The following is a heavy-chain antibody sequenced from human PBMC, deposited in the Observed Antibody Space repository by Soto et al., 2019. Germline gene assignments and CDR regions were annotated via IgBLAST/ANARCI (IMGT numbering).Heavy chain of an antibody. CDR1: GGSISSGGYY. Sequence: SETLSLTCTVSGGSISSGGYYWSWIRQHPGKGLEWIGYIYYSGSTYYNPSLKSRVTISVDRSKNQFSLKLSSVTAADTAVYYCARGWMSGGSYTNWFDPWGQGTLVTVSS. CDR3: ARGWMSGGSYTNWFDP. D-gene: IGHD2-15*01. CDR2: IYYSGST. V-gene: IGHV4-31*03. J-gene: IGHJ5*02.